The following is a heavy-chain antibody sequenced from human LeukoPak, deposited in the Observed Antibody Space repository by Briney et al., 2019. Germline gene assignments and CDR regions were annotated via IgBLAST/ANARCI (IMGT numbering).Heavy chain of an antibody. V-gene: IGHV1-18*04. D-gene: IGHD3-10*01. Sequence: ASVKVSCKASGYTFTGYYMHWVRQAPGQGLEWMGWISAYNGNTNYAQKLQGRVTMTTDTSTSTAYMELRSLRSDDTAVYYCARDGRGVKRDPLDYWGQGTLVTVSS. CDR1: GYTFTGYY. CDR3: ARDGRGVKRDPLDY. CDR2: ISAYNGNT. J-gene: IGHJ4*02.